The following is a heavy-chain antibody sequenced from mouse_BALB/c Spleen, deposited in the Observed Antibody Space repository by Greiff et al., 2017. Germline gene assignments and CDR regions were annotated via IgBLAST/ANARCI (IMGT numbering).Heavy chain of an antibody. D-gene: IGHD4-1*02. J-gene: IGHJ4*01. CDR1: GFTFSSYG. CDR2: ISSGGSYT. V-gene: IGHV5-6*01. Sequence: EVKLVESGGDLVKPGGSLKLSCAASGFTFSSYGMSWVRQTPDKRLEWVATISSGGSYTYYPDSVKGRFTISRDNAKNTLYLQMSSLKSEDTAMYYCARLNSYAMDYWGQGTSVTVSS. CDR3: ARLNSYAMDY.